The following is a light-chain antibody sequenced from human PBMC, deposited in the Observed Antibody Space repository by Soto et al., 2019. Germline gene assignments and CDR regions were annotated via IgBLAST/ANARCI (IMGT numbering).Light chain of an antibody. V-gene: IGLV2-14*03. CDR2: DVS. CDR3: ASYTSRSTLV. CDR1: SSDVGGYDF. J-gene: IGLJ1*01. Sequence: QSVLTQPASVSGSPGQSITISCTGSSSDVGGYDFVSWYQHHPGKAPRLMTFDVSNRPSAVSNRFSGSKYGNTASLTISGLQAEDEGDYYCASYTSRSTLVFGTGTKLTVL.